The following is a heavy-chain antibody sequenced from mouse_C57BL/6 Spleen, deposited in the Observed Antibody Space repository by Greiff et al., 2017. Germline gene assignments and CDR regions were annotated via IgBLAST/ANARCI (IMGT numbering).Heavy chain of an antibody. CDR3: ARELPPFDY. V-gene: IGHV1-59*01. Sequence: QVQLQQPGAELVRPGTSVKLSCKASGYTFTSYWMHWVKQRPGQGHEWIGVIDPSDSYTNYNQKFKGKATLTVDTSSSTAYMQLSSLTSEDSAVYYCARELPPFDYWGQGTTLTVSS. CDR2: IDPSDSYT. J-gene: IGHJ2*01. CDR1: GYTFTSYW. D-gene: IGHD1-1*01.